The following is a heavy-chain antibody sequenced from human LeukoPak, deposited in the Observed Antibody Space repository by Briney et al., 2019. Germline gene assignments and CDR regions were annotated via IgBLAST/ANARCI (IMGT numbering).Heavy chain of an antibody. Sequence: GGSLRLSCAASGFTFSDYYMSWIRQAPGKGLEWVSYISSSGSTIYYADSVKGRFTISRDNAKNSLYLQMNSLRAKDTAVYYCARVDYYDSSGYYPDYWGQGTLVTVSS. CDR2: ISSSGSTI. D-gene: IGHD3-22*01. CDR3: ARVDYYDSSGYYPDY. CDR1: GFTFSDYY. J-gene: IGHJ4*02. V-gene: IGHV3-11*01.